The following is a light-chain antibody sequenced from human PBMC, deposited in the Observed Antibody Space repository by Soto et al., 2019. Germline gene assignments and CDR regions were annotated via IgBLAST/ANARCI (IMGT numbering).Light chain of an antibody. J-gene: IGKJ1*01. CDR2: GAS. Sequence: EIVVTQSPGTLSLSPWERATLSCRASQSVSSSYLAWYQQKPGQAPRLLIYGASSRATDIPDRFSGSGSGTDFTLNISRLEPEDFAVYYCQQYGRSPPTWTFGQGTKVEV. V-gene: IGKV3-20*01. CDR3: QQYGRSPPTWT. CDR1: QSVSSSY.